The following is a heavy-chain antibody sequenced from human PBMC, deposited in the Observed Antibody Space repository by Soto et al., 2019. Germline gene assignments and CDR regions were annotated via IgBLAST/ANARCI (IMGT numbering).Heavy chain of an antibody. CDR2: IYHTGST. CDR3: ARIGELLSHCAFDI. CDR1: GGSIRSRNW. Sequence: PETLSLTCAVSGGSIRSRNWWTGGRQFPGKGLEWIGEIYHTGSTKYNPSLKSRVSISVDGSKNQFSLNLNSVTAADTAVYYCARIGELLSHCAFDIWGQGTMVTVSS. J-gene: IGHJ3*02. D-gene: IGHD3-10*01. V-gene: IGHV4-4*03.